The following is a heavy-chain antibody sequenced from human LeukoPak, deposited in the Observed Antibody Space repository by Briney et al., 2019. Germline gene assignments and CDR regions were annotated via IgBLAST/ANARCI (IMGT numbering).Heavy chain of an antibody. V-gene: IGHV4-59*01. CDR1: GGSISSYY. CDR2: IHYSGST. D-gene: IGHD6-19*01. CDR3: ARVHTGEGLANDY. Sequence: SETLSLTCTVSGGSISSYYWSWIRQPPGKGLEWIGYIHYSGSTNYNPSLKSRVTISVDTSKNQFSLKLSSVTAADTAVYYCARVHTGEGLANDYWGQGTLVTVSS. J-gene: IGHJ4*02.